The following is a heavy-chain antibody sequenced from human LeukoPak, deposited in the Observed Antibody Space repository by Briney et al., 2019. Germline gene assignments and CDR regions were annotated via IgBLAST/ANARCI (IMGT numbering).Heavy chain of an antibody. CDR3: ARSRPNSGPNF. D-gene: IGHD4-23*01. V-gene: IGHV4-61*02. CDR2: IYTSGSP. Sequence: SGTLSLTCAVSGGSISSSNWGGWVRQPAGKGLEWIGRIYTSGSPSYNPSLKSRVTISVDTSKNQFSLKLTSVTAADTAVYYCARSRPNSGPNFWGQGTLVTVSS. CDR1: GGSISSSNW. J-gene: IGHJ4*02.